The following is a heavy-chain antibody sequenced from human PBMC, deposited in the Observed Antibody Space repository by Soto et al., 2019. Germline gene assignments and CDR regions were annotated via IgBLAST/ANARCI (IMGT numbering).Heavy chain of an antibody. Sequence: PGESLKISCKSSGYSFTDYWIGWVRQMPGKGLEWMGIIYPGDSDARYSPSFQGQVTISVDTSINTAFLRWNSLTASDTDMYYCARQADYNIWTGYFYYFDYWGQGSLVTVSS. CDR1: GYSFTDYW. CDR3: ARQADYNIWTGYFYYFDY. V-gene: IGHV5-51*01. CDR2: IYPGDSDA. J-gene: IGHJ4*02. D-gene: IGHD3-9*01.